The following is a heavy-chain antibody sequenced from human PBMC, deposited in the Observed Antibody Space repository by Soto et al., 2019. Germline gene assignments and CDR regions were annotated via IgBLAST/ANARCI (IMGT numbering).Heavy chain of an antibody. CDR1: GYTFSTSG. CDR2: ISTYNGDT. J-gene: IGHJ6*02. CDR3: ARAGAAPYYYYGMDV. D-gene: IGHD2-15*01. V-gene: IGHV1-18*01. Sequence: GTSVKLSCKASGYTFSTSGMSWLRQAPRQGLEWMGWISTYNGDTNDAPKFQDRVTMTSDTSTSTVYMELRSLRSDDTAVYYCARAGAAPYYYYGMDVWGQGTRVTVS.